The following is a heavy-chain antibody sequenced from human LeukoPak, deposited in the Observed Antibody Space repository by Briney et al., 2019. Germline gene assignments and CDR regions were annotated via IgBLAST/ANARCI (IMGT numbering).Heavy chain of an antibody. Sequence: GESLRLSCAASGFSFSGSWMNWVRQAPGKGLEWVANINPDGSQKRFVNSVMGRFAMSRDNAKTSLYLQMNSRRVEDTPVFYCAAWTDRGYNFWGQGTVDSVSS. CDR3: AAWTDRGYNF. J-gene: IGHJ4*02. CDR1: GFSFSGSW. V-gene: IGHV3-7*01. D-gene: IGHD5-24*01. CDR2: INPDGSQK.